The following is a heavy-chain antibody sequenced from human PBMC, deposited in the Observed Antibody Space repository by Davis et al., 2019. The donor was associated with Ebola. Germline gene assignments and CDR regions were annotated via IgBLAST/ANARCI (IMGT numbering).Heavy chain of an antibody. CDR1: GFTFSDYY. CDR2: ISSSGSTI. Sequence: GGSLRLSCAASGFTFSDYYMSWIRQAPGKGLEWVSYISSSGSTIYYADSVKGRFTISRDNAKNSLYLQMNSLRAEHTAVYYCARAGDCSGGSCYSPVIAIGTYFDYWCQGTLVTVSS. CDR3: ARAGDCSGGSCYSPVIAIGTYFDY. J-gene: IGHJ4*02. D-gene: IGHD2-15*01. V-gene: IGHV3-11*01.